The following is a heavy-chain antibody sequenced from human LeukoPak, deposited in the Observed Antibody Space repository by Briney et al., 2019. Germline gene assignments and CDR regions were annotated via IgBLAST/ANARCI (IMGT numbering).Heavy chain of an antibody. J-gene: IGHJ6*03. D-gene: IGHD3-10*01. CDR2: IGTAGDT. CDR1: GFTFSSYD. CDR3: ARGPSYYYGSGSYPYYCYMDV. V-gene: IGHV3-13*01. Sequence: PGGCLRLSCAASGFTFSSYDMHWVRQATGKGLEWVSAIGTAGDTYYPGSVKGRFTISRENAKNSLYLQMNSLRAGDTAVYYCARGPSYYYGSGSYPYYCYMDVWGKGTTVTVSS.